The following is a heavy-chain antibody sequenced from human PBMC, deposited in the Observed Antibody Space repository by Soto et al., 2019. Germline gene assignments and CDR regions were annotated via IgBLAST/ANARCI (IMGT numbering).Heavy chain of an antibody. Sequence: PGGSLRLSCAASGFTFSSYSMNWVRQAPGKGLEWVSYISSSSSTIYYADSVKGRFTISRDNAKNSLYLQMNSLRAEDTAVYYCAGEADYLNWFGPWGQGTLVTVSS. CDR2: ISSSSSTI. CDR1: GFTFSSYS. D-gene: IGHD4-17*01. V-gene: IGHV3-48*01. CDR3: AGEADYLNWFGP. J-gene: IGHJ5*02.